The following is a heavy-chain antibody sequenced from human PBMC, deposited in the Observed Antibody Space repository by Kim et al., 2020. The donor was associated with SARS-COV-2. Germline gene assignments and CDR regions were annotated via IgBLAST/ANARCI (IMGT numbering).Heavy chain of an antibody. CDR1: GFTFSSYW. J-gene: IGHJ4*02. CDR3: ETQITFGGG. Sequence: GGSLRLSCAASGFTFSSYWMHWVRQAPGKGLVWVSHINSDGSITSYADSVKGRFTISRDNAKNTLYLQMNSLRAEDTAVYYCETQITFGGGWGQGTLVTVSS. V-gene: IGHV3-74*01. D-gene: IGHD3-16*01. CDR2: INSDGSIT.